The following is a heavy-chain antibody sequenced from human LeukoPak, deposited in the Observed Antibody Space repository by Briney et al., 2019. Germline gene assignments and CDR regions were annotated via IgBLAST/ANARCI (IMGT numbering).Heavy chain of an antibody. CDR2: IDTDGSST. V-gene: IGHV3-74*01. J-gene: IGHJ5*01. D-gene: IGHD1-14*01. CDR1: GFTFRSSW. CDR3: AKGPGRYGWFDS. Sequence: PGGSLRLSCAASGFTFRSSWMHWVRQAPGKGLVWVSSIDTDGSSTRYADSVKGRFTISRDNSKNTLYLQMNSLRAEDTAVYYCAKGPGRYGWFDSWGQGTLVTVSS.